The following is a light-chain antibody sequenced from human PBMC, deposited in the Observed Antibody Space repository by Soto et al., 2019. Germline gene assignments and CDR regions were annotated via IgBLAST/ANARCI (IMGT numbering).Light chain of an antibody. J-gene: IGKJ4*01. Sequence: EIVMTQSPATLSVSPGERATLSCRASQSVSSNLAWYQQKPGQAPRLLIYGASTRATGIPARFSGSGSGTEFTLTISSLQSEYFAVYYCQQYNNWPLFGGGTKVEIK. CDR2: GAS. CDR3: QQYNNWPL. CDR1: QSVSSN. V-gene: IGKV3-15*01.